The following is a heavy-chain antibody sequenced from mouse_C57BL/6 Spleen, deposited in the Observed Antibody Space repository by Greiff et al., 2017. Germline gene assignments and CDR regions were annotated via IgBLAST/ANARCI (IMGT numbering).Heavy chain of an antibody. CDR3: VRQGSSYGNFDY. Sequence: EVKVEESGGGLVQPKGSLKLSCAASGFSFNTYAMNWVRQAPGKGLEWVARIRSKSNNYATYYADSVKDRFTISRDDSESMLYLQMNNLKTEDTAMYYCVRQGSSYGNFDYWGQGTTLTVSS. CDR2: IRSKSNNYAT. D-gene: IGHD1-1*01. CDR1: GFSFNTYA. J-gene: IGHJ2*01. V-gene: IGHV10-1*01.